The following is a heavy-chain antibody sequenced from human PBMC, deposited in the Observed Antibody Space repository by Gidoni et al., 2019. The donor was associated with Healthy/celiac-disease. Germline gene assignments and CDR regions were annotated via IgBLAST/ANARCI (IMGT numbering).Heavy chain of an antibody. Sequence: EVQLVESGGGLVKPGGSLRLSCAASGFTFSSYSMNWVRQAPGKGLEWVSSISSSSSYIYYADSVKGRFTISRDNAKNSLYLQMNSLRAEDTAVYYCASFVGYSYGLDYWGQGTLVTVSS. CDR2: ISSSSSYI. J-gene: IGHJ4*02. V-gene: IGHV3-21*01. CDR3: ASFVGYSYGLDY. D-gene: IGHD5-18*01. CDR1: GFTFSSYS.